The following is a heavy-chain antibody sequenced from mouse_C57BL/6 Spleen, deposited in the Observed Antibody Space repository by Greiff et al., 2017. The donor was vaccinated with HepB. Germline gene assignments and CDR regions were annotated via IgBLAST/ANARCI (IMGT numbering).Heavy chain of an antibody. D-gene: IGHD1-1*01. CDR2: IWGGGNT. CDR1: GFSLTSYG. J-gene: IGHJ1*03. CDR3: AKHATVVDKYWYFDV. V-gene: IGHV2-9*01. Sequence: VKLVESGPGLVAPSQSLSITCTVSGFSLTSYGVDWVRQPPGKGLEWLGVIWGGGNTNYNSALMSRLSICKDNSKSQVFLKMNSLQTDDTAMYYCAKHATVVDKYWYFDVWGTGTTVTVSS.